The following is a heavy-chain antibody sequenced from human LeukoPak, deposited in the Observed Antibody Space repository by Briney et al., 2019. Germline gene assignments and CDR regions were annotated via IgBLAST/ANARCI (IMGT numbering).Heavy chain of an antibody. J-gene: IGHJ4*02. CDR3: ARGKDHDFWNPFDY. Sequence: GGSLRLSCAASGFTFSSYAMHWVRQAPGKGLEWVSGIDGSGGRPPSADSVKGRFTISRDISKNTLYLQMDSLRAEDTAAYYCARGKDHDFWNPFDYWGQGTLVTVSS. CDR2: IDGSGGRP. D-gene: IGHD3-3*01. V-gene: IGHV3-23*01. CDR1: GFTFSSYA.